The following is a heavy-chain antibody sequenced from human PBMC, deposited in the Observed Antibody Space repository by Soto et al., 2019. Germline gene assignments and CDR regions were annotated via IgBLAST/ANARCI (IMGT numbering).Heavy chain of an antibody. CDR3: AREYTAWPLAYGLDV. J-gene: IGHJ6*02. V-gene: IGHV3-21*01. Sequence: GGSPRLSCVGSGFTFSTYSINWVRQAPGKGLEWVSSISSRSDIYYADSVKGRFTISRDNAKKSVSLQMNSLRAEDTAVYYCAREYTAWPLAYGLDVWGQGTTVTVSS. D-gene: IGHD2-2*02. CDR1: GFTFSTYS. CDR2: ISSRSDI.